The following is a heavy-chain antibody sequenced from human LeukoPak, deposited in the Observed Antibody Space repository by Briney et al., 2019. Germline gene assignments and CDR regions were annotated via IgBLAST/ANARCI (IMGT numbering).Heavy chain of an antibody. CDR3: ARDGGYGDLGYY. J-gene: IGHJ4*02. D-gene: IGHD4-17*01. CDR1: GYTFTSYG. Sequence: ASVKVSCRASGYTFTSYGISWVRQAPGQGLDWVGWISAYNGNTNYAQKLHGRVTMTTDTTTSTAYMELRSLRSDDTAVDYCARDGGYGDLGYYWGQGTLVTVSS. V-gene: IGHV1-18*04. CDR2: ISAYNGNT.